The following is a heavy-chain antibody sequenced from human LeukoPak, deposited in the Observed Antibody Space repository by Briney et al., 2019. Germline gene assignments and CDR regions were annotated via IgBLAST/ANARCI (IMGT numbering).Heavy chain of an antibody. D-gene: IGHD6-19*01. CDR1: GYSFTNYW. Sequence: GESLKISCKGSGYSFTNYWIGWVRQMPGKGLEWMGIIYLGDSDTRYSPSFQGQVTISADKSISTTYLQWSSLKASDTAIYYCARHPSYTSGWPLDYWGQGTLVTVSS. CDR3: ARHPSYTSGWPLDY. CDR2: IYLGDSDT. J-gene: IGHJ4*02. V-gene: IGHV5-51*01.